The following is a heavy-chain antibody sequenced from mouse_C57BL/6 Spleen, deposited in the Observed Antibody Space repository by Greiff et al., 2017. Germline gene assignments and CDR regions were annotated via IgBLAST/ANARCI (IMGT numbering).Heavy chain of an antibody. J-gene: IGHJ2*01. Sequence: QVQLQQSGAELMKPGASVKLSCKATGYTFTGYWIEWVKQRPIQGLEWIGNIDPSDSETHYNQKFKDKATLTVDKSSSTAYMQLSSLTSEDSAVYYCARLGTYDYDPDYWGQGTTLTVSS. CDR2: IDPSDSET. V-gene: IGHV1-52*01. CDR3: ARLGTYDYDPDY. CDR1: GYTFTGYW. D-gene: IGHD2-4*01.